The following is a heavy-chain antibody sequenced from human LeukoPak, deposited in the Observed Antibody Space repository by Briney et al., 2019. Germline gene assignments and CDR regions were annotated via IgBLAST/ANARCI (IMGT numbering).Heavy chain of an antibody. Sequence: GGSLRLSCVASGFTFSNYWMSWVRQAPGKGLEWVANIKQDGSEKYYVDSVKGRFTISRDNAQNSLFLQMNSLRAEDTAVYYCARRYFDLWGRGTLVTVPS. CDR1: GFTFSNYW. V-gene: IGHV3-7*03. CDR3: ARRYFDL. J-gene: IGHJ2*01. CDR2: IKQDGSEK.